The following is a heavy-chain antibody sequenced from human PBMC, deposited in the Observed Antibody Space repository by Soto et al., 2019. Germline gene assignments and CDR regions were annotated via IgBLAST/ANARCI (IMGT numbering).Heavy chain of an antibody. J-gene: IGHJ3*02. D-gene: IGHD3-10*01. CDR2: IYYSGST. CDR3: ARDSYGSGSYYSGI. V-gene: IGHV4-30-4*01. Sequence: QVQLQESGPGLVKPSQTLSLTCTVSGGSISSGDYYWSWIRQPPGKGLEWIGYIYYSGSTYYNPSLKSRVIMSVDTSKNQFSLKLNSVTAADTAVYYCARDSYGSGSYYSGIWGQGTMVTVSS. CDR1: GGSISSGDYY.